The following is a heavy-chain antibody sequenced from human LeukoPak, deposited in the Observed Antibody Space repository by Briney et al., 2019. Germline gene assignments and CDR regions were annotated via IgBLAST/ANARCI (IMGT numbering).Heavy chain of an antibody. V-gene: IGHV4-4*07. CDR1: GGSITSYY. CDR3: AREGYYDSSVYYEI. J-gene: IGHJ3*02. D-gene: IGHD3-22*01. Sequence: SETMSLTCNVSGGSITSYYWSWIRQPAGKGLEWIGRIYTSGSSNYNPSLKSRVTMSVDTSKNQFSLKLSSVTAADTAVYYCAREGYYDSSVYYEIWGQGTMVTVSS. CDR2: IYTSGSS.